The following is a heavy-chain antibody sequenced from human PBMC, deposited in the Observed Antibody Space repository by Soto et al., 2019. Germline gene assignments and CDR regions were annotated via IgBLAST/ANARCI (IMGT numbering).Heavy chain of an antibody. J-gene: IGHJ6*03. D-gene: IGHD3-10*01. CDR2: IYHSGST. V-gene: IGHV4-4*02. CDR1: SGSISSSNW. CDR3: ARDKMNYYGSGSYYSYYYYMDV. Sequence: SETLSLTCAVSSGSISSSNWWSWVRPPPGKGLEWIGEIYHSGSTNYNPSLKSRVTISVDKSKNQFSLKLSSVTAADTAVYYCARDKMNYYGSGSYYSYYYYMDVWGKGTTVTVSS.